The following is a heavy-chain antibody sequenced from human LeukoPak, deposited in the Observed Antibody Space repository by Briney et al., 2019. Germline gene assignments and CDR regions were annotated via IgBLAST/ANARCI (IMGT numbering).Heavy chain of an antibody. V-gene: IGHV3-48*01. CDR3: ARLRYSSGYYSDY. J-gene: IGHJ4*02. Sequence: GGSLRLSCAASGFTFSSHSMNWVRQAPGKGLEWLSYIDSGSGNIYYRDSVKGRFTISRDNSKNTLYLQMDSLRAEDTAMFYCARLRYSSGYYSDYWGQGTLVTVSS. CDR2: IDSGSGNI. CDR1: GFTFSSHS. D-gene: IGHD3-22*01.